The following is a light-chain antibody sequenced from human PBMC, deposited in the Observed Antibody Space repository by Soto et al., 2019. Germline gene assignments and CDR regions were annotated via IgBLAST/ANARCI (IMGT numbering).Light chain of an antibody. CDR1: QSLLHSKGSNY. V-gene: IGKV2-28*01. J-gene: IGKJ1*01. CDR3: MQALQTPRT. CDR2: LGS. Sequence: DIVMTQSPLSLPVTPGEPASISCRSSQSLLHSKGSNYLEWYLQKPGQSPQLLIYLGSSRASGVPDRFSGSGSGTDFTLKIRRVEAEDVGVYYCMQALQTPRTFGQGTKVEIK.